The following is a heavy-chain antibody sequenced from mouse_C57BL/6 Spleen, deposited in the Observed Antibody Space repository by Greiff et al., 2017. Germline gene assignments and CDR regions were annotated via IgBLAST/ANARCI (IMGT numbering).Heavy chain of an antibody. CDR1: GYTFTDYY. V-gene: IGHV1-26*01. CDR3: ARPYYYDYDVFAY. D-gene: IGHD2-4*01. CDR2: INPNNGGT. J-gene: IGHJ3*01. Sequence: EVQLQQSGPELVKPGASVKISCKASGYTFTDYYMNWVKQSHGKSLEWIGDINPNNGGTSYNQKFKGKATLTVDKSSSTAYMELRSLTSEDSAVYYCARPYYYDYDVFAYWGQGTLVTVSA.